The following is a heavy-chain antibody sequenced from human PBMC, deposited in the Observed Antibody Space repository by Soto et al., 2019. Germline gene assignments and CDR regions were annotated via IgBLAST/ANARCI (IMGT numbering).Heavy chain of an antibody. CDR2: ISYDGSNK. Sequence: GGSLRLSCAASGFTFSSYGMHWVRQAPGKGLEWVAVISYDGSNKYYADSVKGRFTISRDNSKNTLYLQMNSLRAEDTAVYYCAKDRVSSGPDYWGQGTLVTVSS. J-gene: IGHJ4*02. V-gene: IGHV3-30*18. D-gene: IGHD6-19*01. CDR3: AKDRVSSGPDY. CDR1: GFTFSSYG.